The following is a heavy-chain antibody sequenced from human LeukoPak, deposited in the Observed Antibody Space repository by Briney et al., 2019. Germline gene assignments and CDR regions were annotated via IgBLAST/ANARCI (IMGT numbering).Heavy chain of an antibody. CDR1: GFSLSTSGMC. CDR2: IDWDDDK. Sequence: ESGPALVKPTQTLTLTCTFSGFSLSTSGMCVSWIRQPPGKAREWLALIDWDDDKYYSTSLKTRLTISKDTSKNQVVLTMTNMDPVDTATYYCARILSLAGYSSSWYDYWGQGTLVTVSS. D-gene: IGHD6-13*01. V-gene: IGHV2-70*01. J-gene: IGHJ4*02. CDR3: ARILSLAGYSSSWYDY.